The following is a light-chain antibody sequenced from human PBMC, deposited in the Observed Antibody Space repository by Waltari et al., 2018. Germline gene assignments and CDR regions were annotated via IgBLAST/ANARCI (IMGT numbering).Light chain of an antibody. J-gene: IGLJ3*02. V-gene: IGLV4-69*01. Sequence: QLVLTQSPSASASLGASVKLACTLSSGHSNNVIAWLQQRPEKGPRYLLKVNTDGSHNRGDDVPELCAGASSGAGRYLTSSSLQSEDEADYFCQTGGHGTWVFGGGTKLTVL. CDR1: SGHSNNV. CDR3: QTGGHGTWV. CDR2: VNTDGSH.